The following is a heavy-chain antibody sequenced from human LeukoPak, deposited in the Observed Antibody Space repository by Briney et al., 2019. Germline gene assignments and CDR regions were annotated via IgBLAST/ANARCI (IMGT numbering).Heavy chain of an antibody. V-gene: IGHV4-59*02. Sequence: MPSETLSLTCSVSRASVSSYYWTWIRQPPGKALEWIGYTYISGRSNYNPSLKSRVTMSVDTSKNQFSLKLTSVTAADTAVYYCATFSYYYDSNGYHDALDIWGQGTMVTVSS. D-gene: IGHD3-22*01. CDR1: RASVSSYY. J-gene: IGHJ3*02. CDR2: TYISGRS. CDR3: ATFSYYYDSNGYHDALDI.